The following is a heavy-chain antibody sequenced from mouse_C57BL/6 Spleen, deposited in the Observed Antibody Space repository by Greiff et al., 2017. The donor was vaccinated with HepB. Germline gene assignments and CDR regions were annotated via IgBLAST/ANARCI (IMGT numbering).Heavy chain of an antibody. CDR1: GYAFSSSW. V-gene: IGHV1-82*01. Sequence: VKLMESGPELVKPGASVKISCKASGYAFSSSWMNWVKQRPGKGLEWIGRIYPGDGDTNYNGKFKGKATLTADKSTSTAYMQLSSLTSEDSAVYFCARRGDSSGYSFAYWGQGTLVTVSA. D-gene: IGHD3-2*02. CDR3: ARRGDSSGYSFAY. CDR2: IYPGDGDT. J-gene: IGHJ3*01.